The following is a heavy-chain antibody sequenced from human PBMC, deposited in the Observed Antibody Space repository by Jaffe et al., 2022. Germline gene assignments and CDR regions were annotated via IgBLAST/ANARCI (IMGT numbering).Heavy chain of an antibody. CDR3: AASPSYYDSSGPYAWAFDI. J-gene: IGHJ3*02. Sequence: QMQLVQSGPEVKKPGTSVKVSCKASGFTFTSSAMQWVRQARGQRLEWIGWIVVGSGNTNYAQKFQERVTITRDMSTSTAYMELSSLRSEDTAVYYCAASPSYYDSSGPYAWAFDIWGQGTMVTVSS. V-gene: IGHV1-58*02. D-gene: IGHD3-22*01. CDR1: GFTFTSSA. CDR2: IVVGSGNT.